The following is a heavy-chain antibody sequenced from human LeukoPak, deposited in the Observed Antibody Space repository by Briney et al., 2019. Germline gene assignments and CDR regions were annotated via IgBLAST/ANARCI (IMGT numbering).Heavy chain of an antibody. Sequence: ASVNVSCKASGGTFSSYGISWVRQAPGQGLEWMGWISAYNGNTNYAQKLQGRVTMTTDTSTSTAYMELRSLRSDDTAVYYCARDDEVVVAASLVYYYYYGMDVWGQGTTVTVSS. J-gene: IGHJ6*02. CDR3: ARDDEVVVAASLVYYYYYGMDV. V-gene: IGHV1-18*01. D-gene: IGHD2-15*01. CDR1: GGTFSSYG. CDR2: ISAYNGNT.